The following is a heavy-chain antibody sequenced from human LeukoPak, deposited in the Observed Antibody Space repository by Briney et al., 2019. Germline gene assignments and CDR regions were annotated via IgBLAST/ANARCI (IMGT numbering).Heavy chain of an antibody. CDR3: ARGEGNSGPFFS. CDR2: IYTSGST. J-gene: IGHJ4*02. CDR1: GGSISSGSYY. V-gene: IGHV4-61*02. D-gene: IGHD6-19*01. Sequence: SETLSLTCTVSGGSISSGSYYWSWIRQPAGKGLEWIGRIYTSGSTNYNPSLKSRVTISVDTSKNQFSLKLSSVTAADTAVYYCARGEGNSGPFFSWGQGTLVTVSS.